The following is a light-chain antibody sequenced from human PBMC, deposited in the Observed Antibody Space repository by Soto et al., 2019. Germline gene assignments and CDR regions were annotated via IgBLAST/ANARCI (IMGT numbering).Light chain of an antibody. Sequence: QSALTQPPSAAGSPGQSGTISCTGTGSDVGGYNYVSWYQQHPGKDPKVMVYEVNKRPSGLPDRFSGSKSGNTASLTVSGLQAEDDGEYSCGTDGVSSNLVFGGG. CDR2: EVN. CDR1: GSDVGGYNY. J-gene: IGLJ3*02. V-gene: IGLV2-8*01. CDR3: GTDGVSSNLV.